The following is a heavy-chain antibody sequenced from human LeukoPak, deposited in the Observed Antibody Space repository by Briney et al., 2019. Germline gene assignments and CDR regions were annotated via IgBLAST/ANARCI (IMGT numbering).Heavy chain of an antibody. V-gene: IGHV1-8*03. CDR1: GYTFTSYD. J-gene: IGHJ5*02. Sequence: RRASVKVSCKASGYTFTSYDINWVRQATGQGLEWMGWMNPNSGNTGYAQKFLGRVTITRNTSISTAYMELSSLRSEDTAVYYCARVSGTWEQRVHIRGFDPWGQGTLVTVSS. D-gene: IGHD6-6*01. CDR2: MNPNSGNT. CDR3: ARVSGTWEQRVHIRGFDP.